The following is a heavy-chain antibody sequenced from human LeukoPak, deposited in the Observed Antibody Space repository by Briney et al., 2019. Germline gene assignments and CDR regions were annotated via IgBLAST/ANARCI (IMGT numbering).Heavy chain of an antibody. D-gene: IGHD3-22*01. V-gene: IGHV1-2*02. CDR2: INPNSGGT. Sequence: GASVKVSCKSSASTFIGYYMHWVRQPPGQGLEWMGWINPNSGGTNYAQKFQGRVTMTRDTSISTAYMELSRLRSDDTAVYYCARFLTGYYDSSGYYSDYFDYWGQGTLVTVSS. CDR1: ASTFIGYY. J-gene: IGHJ4*02. CDR3: ARFLTGYYDSSGYYSDYFDY.